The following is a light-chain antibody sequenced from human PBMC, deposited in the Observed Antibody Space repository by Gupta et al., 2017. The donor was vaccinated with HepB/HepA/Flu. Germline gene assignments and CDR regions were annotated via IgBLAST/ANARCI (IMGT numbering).Light chain of an antibody. V-gene: IGKV3-11*01. CDR2: DAS. Sequence: EIVLTQSPATLSLSPGERATLSCRASQSVSSYLAWYQQKPGQAPRLLIYDASNRATGIPPRFSGSGSGTDFTLTISSLEPEDFAFYYCQRRSFGQGTRLEIK. J-gene: IGKJ5*01. CDR3: QRRS. CDR1: QSVSSY.